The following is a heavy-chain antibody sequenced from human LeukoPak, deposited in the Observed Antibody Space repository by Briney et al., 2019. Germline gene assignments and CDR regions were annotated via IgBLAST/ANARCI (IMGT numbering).Heavy chain of an antibody. J-gene: IGHJ6*03. V-gene: IGHV3-11*01. D-gene: IGHD1-14*01. Sequence: GGSLRLSCAASGFTFSDYYMSWIRQAPGKGLEWVSYISSSGSTIYYADSVKGRFTISRDNAKNSLYLQMNSLRAEDTAVYYCARNKNLFYYYYMDVWGKGTTVTVSS. CDR1: GFTFSDYY. CDR2: ISSSGSTI. CDR3: ARNKNLFYYYYMDV.